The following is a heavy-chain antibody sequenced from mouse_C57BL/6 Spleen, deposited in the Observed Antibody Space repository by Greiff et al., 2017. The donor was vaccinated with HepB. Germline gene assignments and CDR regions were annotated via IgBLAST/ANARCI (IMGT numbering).Heavy chain of an antibody. CDR1: GFTFSDYY. J-gene: IGHJ1*03. CDR3: ARGCLLDWYFDV. D-gene: IGHD3-3*01. CDR2: INYDGSST. Sequence: EVKLMESEGGLVQPGSSMKLSCTASGFTFSDYYMAWVRQVPEKGLEWVANINYDGSSTYYLDSLKSRFIISRDNAKNILYLQMSSLKSEDTATYYCARGCLLDWYFDVWGTGTTVTVSS. V-gene: IGHV5-16*01.